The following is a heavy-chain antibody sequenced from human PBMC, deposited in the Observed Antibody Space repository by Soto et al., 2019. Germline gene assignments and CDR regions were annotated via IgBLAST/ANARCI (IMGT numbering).Heavy chain of an antibody. D-gene: IGHD6-25*01. CDR1: GYAFNTYG. J-gene: IGHJ5*02. CDR2: ISTSNGHT. CDR3: VRDLPSAAPFFYL. V-gene: IGHV1-18*01. Sequence: QVQLIQSGAEVKRPGASLKVSCRASGYAFNTYGVSWVRQAPGQGLEWVGWISTSNGHTNFAQNFQGRVILTTDTSTSTAYMELRSLTSDDTAVYYCVRDLPSAAPFFYLWGQGTLVTVSS.